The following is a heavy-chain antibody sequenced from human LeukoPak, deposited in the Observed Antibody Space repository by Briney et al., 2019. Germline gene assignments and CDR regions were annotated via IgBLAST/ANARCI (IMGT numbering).Heavy chain of an antibody. CDR2: INHSGST. D-gene: IGHD3-10*01. V-gene: IGHV4-34*01. CDR1: GGSFSGYY. CDR3: ARGPLWFGELRHMDV. J-gene: IGHJ6*03. Sequence: SETLSLTCAVYGGSFSGYYWSWIRQPPGKGLEWIGEINHSGSTNYNPSLKSRVTISVDTSKNQFSLKLSSVTAADTAVYYCARGPLWFGELRHMDVWGKGTTVTVSS.